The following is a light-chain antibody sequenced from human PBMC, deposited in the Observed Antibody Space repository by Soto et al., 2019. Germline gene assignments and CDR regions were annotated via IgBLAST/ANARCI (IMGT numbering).Light chain of an antibody. CDR3: QQSYSTFP. J-gene: IGKJ5*01. CDR1: QSISSY. Sequence: DIQMTQSPATLSASVGDRVTIPCRASQSISSYLNWYQQKPGKAPKLLIYAASSLQSGVPSRFSGSGSGTDFTLTISSLQPEDFATYYCQQSYSTFPFGQGTRLEIK. CDR2: AAS. V-gene: IGKV1-39*01.